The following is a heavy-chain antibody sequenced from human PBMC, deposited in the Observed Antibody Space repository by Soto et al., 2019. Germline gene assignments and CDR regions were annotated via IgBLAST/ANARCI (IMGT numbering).Heavy chain of an antibody. V-gene: IGHV4-59*01. CDR1: GTSISGYY. D-gene: IGHD3-22*01. J-gene: IGHJ4*02. CDR3: AKVFYYYDSSGYYYFDY. Sequence: SVPLPLRWTVSGTSISGYYWSWIRQPPGKGLEWIANIHYSGTTNYNPSLASRVTLSVDTSKNQFSLKMTSVTAADRAMYFCAKVFYYYDSSGYYYFDYWGQGTLVTVSS. CDR2: IHYSGTT.